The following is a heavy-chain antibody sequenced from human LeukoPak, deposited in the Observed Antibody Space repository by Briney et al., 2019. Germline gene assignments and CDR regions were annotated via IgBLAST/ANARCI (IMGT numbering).Heavy chain of an antibody. Sequence: ASVKVSCKASGGTFSSYGISWVRQAPGQGLEWMGWISAYNGNTNYAQKLQGRVTMTTDTSTSTAYMELRSLRSDDTAVYYCARVAALDNWFDPWGQGTLVTVSS. J-gene: IGHJ5*02. V-gene: IGHV1-18*01. CDR3: ARVAALDNWFDP. CDR1: GGTFSSYG. CDR2: ISAYNGNT. D-gene: IGHD6-6*01.